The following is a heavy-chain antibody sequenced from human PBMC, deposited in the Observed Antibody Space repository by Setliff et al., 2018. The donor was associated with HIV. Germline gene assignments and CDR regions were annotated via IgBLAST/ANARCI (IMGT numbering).Heavy chain of an antibody. D-gene: IGHD6-19*01. J-gene: IGHJ6*03. CDR2: ISNDGSNK. Sequence: GGSLRLSCAASGFTFSRSAVHWVRQAPGKGLEWVAVISNDGSNKFYADSVKGRFTISRDNSKNTLYLQMNSLRAEDTAVYYGAKGRYSSGANYYYYYMTVGAKGPRSPSP. V-gene: IGHV3-30*07. CDR1: GFTFSRSA. CDR3: AKGRYSSGANYYYYYMTV.